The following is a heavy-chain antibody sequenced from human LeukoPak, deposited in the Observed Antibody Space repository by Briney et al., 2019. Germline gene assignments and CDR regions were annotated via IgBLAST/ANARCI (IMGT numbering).Heavy chain of an antibody. V-gene: IGHV3-30*18. CDR2: ISYDGSNK. CDR3: AKVSTVTADY. J-gene: IGHJ4*02. CDR1: GFTFSSYG. Sequence: PGGSLRLSCAASGFTFSSYGIHWVRQAPGKGLEWVAVISYDGSNKYYADPVKGRFTISRDNSKNTLYLQMNSLRAEDTAVYYCAKVSTVTADYWGQGTLVTVSS. D-gene: IGHD4-17*01.